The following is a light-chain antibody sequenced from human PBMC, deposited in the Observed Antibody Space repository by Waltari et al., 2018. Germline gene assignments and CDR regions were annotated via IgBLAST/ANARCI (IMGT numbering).Light chain of an antibody. CDR1: QNINIY. CDR3: QQSYSDTRT. J-gene: IGKJ1*01. Sequence: DIQLTQSPSSLSAPVGDRVIITCRASQNINIYLNWDLQKPGNAPKLLIYAASSLQSGVPSRFSGSGSGTDFTLTISSLQPDDFATYYCQQSYSDTRTFGQGTKVDIK. CDR2: AAS. V-gene: IGKV1-39*01.